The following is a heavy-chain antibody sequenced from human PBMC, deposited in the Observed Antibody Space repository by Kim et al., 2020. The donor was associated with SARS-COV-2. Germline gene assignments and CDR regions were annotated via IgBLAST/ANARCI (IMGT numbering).Heavy chain of an antibody. CDR3: ARPAARGEYYYGMDV. D-gene: IGHD6-25*01. CDR1: GGSFSGYY. V-gene: IGHV4-34*01. J-gene: IGHJ6*02. CDR2: INHSGST. Sequence: SETLSLTCAVYGGSFSGYYWSWIRQPPGKGLEWIGEINHSGSTNYNPSLKSRVTISVDTSKNQFSLKLSSVTAADTAVYYCARPAARGEYYYGMDVWGQGTTVTVSS.